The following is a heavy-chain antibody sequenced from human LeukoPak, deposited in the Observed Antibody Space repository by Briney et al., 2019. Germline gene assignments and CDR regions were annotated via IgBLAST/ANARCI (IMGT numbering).Heavy chain of an antibody. V-gene: IGHV4-59*01. CDR1: GGSITSYY. D-gene: IGHD4-23*01. Sequence: SETLSVTCSVSGGSITSYYWSWIRQSPMKGLEWIGSVYNRGTTYYNPSLKSRVTISGDTSKNQLSLRMTYVTTADTAVYFCARDYGGNSGEFDPWGQGTLVTVSS. CDR2: VYNRGTT. CDR3: ARDYGGNSGEFDP. J-gene: IGHJ5*02.